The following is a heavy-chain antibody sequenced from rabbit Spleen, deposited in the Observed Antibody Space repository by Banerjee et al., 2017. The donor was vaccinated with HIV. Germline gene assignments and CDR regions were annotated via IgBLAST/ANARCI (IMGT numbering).Heavy chain of an antibody. CDR3: ARDAGTSFSTYGMDL. V-gene: IGHV1S45*01. CDR1: GFSFGDRDV. J-gene: IGHJ6*01. CDR2: INTATGKA. D-gene: IGHD8-1*01. Sequence: QEQLVESGGGLVQPTGSLTLTCKASGFSFGDRDVMCWVRQAPGKGLEWIACINTATGKAVYATWAKGRFTISRTSSTTVTLRMTSLTAADTATYFCARDAGTSFSTYGMDLWGQGTLVTVS.